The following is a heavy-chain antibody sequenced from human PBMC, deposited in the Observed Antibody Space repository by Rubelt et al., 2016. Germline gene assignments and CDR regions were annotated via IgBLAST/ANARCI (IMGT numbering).Heavy chain of an antibody. V-gene: IGHV1-18*01. CDR3: ASGRLTLDY. Sequence: QVQLVQSGAEVKKPGASVKVSCKASGYTFTSYGFDWVRQAPGLGLEWMGWINPYNGNTNYAQRFQGRVAMTTETSTSTAYMELRSLRSDDTAVYYCASGRLTLDYWGQGTLVTVSS. D-gene: IGHD1-26*01. CDR2: INPYNGNT. J-gene: IGHJ4*02. CDR1: GYTFTSYG.